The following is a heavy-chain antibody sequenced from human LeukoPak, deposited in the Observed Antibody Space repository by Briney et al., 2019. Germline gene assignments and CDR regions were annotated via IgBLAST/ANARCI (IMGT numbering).Heavy chain of an antibody. CDR2: INSDGSST. CDR3: ARDISSGWDNWFDP. CDR1: GFTFSSYW. D-gene: IGHD6-19*01. Sequence: PGGSLRLSCAASGFTFSSYWMHWVRQAPGKGLVWVSRINSDGSSTSYADSVKGRFAIARDNAKNTLYLQMNSLRAEETAVYYCARDISSGWDNWFDPWGQGTLVTVSS. V-gene: IGHV3-74*01. J-gene: IGHJ5*02.